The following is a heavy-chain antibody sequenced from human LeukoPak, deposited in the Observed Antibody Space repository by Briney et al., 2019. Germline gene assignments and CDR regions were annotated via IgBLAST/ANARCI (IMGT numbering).Heavy chain of an antibody. CDR1: GGTFSSYA. J-gene: IGHJ5*02. D-gene: IGHD6-13*01. V-gene: IGHV1-69*13. CDR3: ARLCPPTTGIAAAGTGWFDP. Sequence: SVKVSCKASGGTFSSYAISWVRQAPGQGLEWMGGIIPIFGTANYAQKFQGRVTITADESTSTAYMELSSLRSEDTAVYYCARLCPPTTGIAAAGTGWFDPWGRGTLVTVSS. CDR2: IIPIFGTA.